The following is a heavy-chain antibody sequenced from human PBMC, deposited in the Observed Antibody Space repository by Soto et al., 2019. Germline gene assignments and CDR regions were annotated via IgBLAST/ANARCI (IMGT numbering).Heavy chain of an antibody. CDR2: INGANGNT. J-gene: IGHJ6*02. Sequence: QVQVVQSGAEVKKPGASVKVSCKASGYSFSTYSMHWVRQAPGQGLEWMGWINGANGNTRYSQKFKDRVAISRDTPASTGYMELSSLRSEDTAVYYCARGKGMEENYYYHGMHAWGPGTTVIVSS. CDR1: GYSFSTYS. D-gene: IGHD1-1*01. V-gene: IGHV1-3*01. CDR3: ARGKGMEENYYYHGMHA.